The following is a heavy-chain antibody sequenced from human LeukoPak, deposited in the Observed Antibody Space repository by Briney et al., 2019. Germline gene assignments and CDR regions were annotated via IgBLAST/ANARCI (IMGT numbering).Heavy chain of an antibody. Sequence: SETLSLTCAVYGGSFSGYYWSWIRQPPGKGLEWIGEINHSGSTNYNPSLKSRVTISVDTSKNQFSLKLSSVTAADTAVYYCARTKLWFGESSDYWGQGTLVTVSS. J-gene: IGHJ4*02. V-gene: IGHV4-34*01. CDR3: ARTKLWFGESSDY. D-gene: IGHD3-10*01. CDR2: INHSGST. CDR1: GGSFSGYY.